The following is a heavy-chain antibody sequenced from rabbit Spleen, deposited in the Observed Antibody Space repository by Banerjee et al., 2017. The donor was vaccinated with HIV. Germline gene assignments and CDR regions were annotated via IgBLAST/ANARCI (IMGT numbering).Heavy chain of an antibody. Sequence: QSLEESGGDLVKPGASLTLTCTASGFSFSSNEYMCWVRQAPGKGLEWISCIAGDSSGFTYSATWAKGRFTCSKTSSTTVTLQMTSLTVADTATYFCARCPYSTYSGNGYGNLNLWGQGTLVTVS. CDR3: ARCPYSTYSGNGYGNLNL. V-gene: IGHV1S40*01. D-gene: IGHD8-1*01. J-gene: IGHJ4*01. CDR1: GFSFSSNEY. CDR2: IAGDSSGFT.